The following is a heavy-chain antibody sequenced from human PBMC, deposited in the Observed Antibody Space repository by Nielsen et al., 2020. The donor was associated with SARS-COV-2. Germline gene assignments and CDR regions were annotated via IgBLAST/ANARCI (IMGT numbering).Heavy chain of an antibody. V-gene: IGHV3-11*01. D-gene: IGHD3-16*01. CDR3: ARGGGGGTWPNWFDP. CDR2: ISSTGRTM. CDR1: GFTFSDYY. J-gene: IGHJ5*02. Sequence: GESLKISCAASGFTFSDYYMRWIRQAPGKGLEWVSYISSTGRTMYYADSVRGRFTISRDNGKNSLFLHMDSLRAEDTAVYFCARGGGGGTWPNWFDPWGQGTLVTVSS.